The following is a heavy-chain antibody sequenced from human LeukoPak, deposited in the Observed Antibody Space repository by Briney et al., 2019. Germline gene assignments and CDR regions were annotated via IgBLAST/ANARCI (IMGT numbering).Heavy chain of an antibody. D-gene: IGHD6-13*01. J-gene: IGHJ2*01. CDR3: ARVRIAAAGKDWYFDL. CDR1: GYTFTSYA. Sequence: ASVKVSCKASGYTFTSYAMHWVRQAPGQRLEWMGWINAGNGNTKYSQKFQGRVTITRDTSASTAYMELSSLRSEDTAVYYCARVRIAAAGKDWYFDLWGRGTLVTVSS. V-gene: IGHV1-3*01. CDR2: INAGNGNT.